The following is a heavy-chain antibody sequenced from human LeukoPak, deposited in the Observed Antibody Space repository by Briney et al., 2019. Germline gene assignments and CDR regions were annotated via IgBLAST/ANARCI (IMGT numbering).Heavy chain of an antibody. J-gene: IGHJ5*02. CDR3: AKDLMRDRWFGES. CDR1: GFSFSYYG. CDR2: VRYDGHEK. Sequence: PGESLRLSCAASGFSFSYYGFHWVRQAPDKGLEWVAFVRYDGHEKYYAESVKGRFTISKDTSRNTLYLQMNSLRPEDTAMYYCAKDLMRDRWFGESWGQGTLVTVSS. D-gene: IGHD3-10*01. V-gene: IGHV3-30*02.